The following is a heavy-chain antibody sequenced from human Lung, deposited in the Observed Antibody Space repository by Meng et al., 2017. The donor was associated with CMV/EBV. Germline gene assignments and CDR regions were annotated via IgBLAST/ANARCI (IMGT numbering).Heavy chain of an antibody. J-gene: IGHJ6*01. CDR3: ARDQGRGYSYGQAYYYGMDV. D-gene: IGHD5-18*01. V-gene: IGHV3-66*02. CDR2: IYSGGST. Sequence: ESXKISXAASGFTVSSNYMSWVRQAPGKGLEWVSVIYSGGSTYYADSVKGRFTISRDNSKNTLYLQMNSLRAEDTAVYYCARDQGRGYSYGQAYYYGMDVWGQGTXVTGSS. CDR1: GFTVSSNY.